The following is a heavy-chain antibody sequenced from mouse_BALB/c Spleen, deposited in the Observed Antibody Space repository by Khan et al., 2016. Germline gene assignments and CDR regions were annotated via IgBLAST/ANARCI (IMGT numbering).Heavy chain of an antibody. V-gene: IGHV9-1*02. CDR3: ARWEFAY. CDR2: INTNTGEP. Sequence: QIRLVQSGPELKKPGESVKISCKASGYTFSNYGMNWVKQSPGKGLKWMGWINTNTGEPTYVDDFKGRFAFSLETSAITAYLQINNLKNEDMATXFCARWEFAYWGQGTLVTVSA. D-gene: IGHD4-1*01. CDR1: GYTFSNYG. J-gene: IGHJ3*01.